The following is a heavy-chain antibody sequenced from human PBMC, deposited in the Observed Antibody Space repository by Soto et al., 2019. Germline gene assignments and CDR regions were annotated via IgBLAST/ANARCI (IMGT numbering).Heavy chain of an antibody. V-gene: IGHV1-8*02. CDR3: ASLYYDILTLSKYGMDV. D-gene: IGHD3-9*01. J-gene: IGHJ6*02. CDR2: ISAYSGNT. Sequence: GASVKVSCKASGYTFTSYGISWVRQAPGQGLEWMGWISAYSGNTGYAQKFQGRVTMTRNTSISTAYMELSSLRSEDTAVYYCASLYYDILTLSKYGMDVWGQGTTVTVSS. CDR1: GYTFTSYG.